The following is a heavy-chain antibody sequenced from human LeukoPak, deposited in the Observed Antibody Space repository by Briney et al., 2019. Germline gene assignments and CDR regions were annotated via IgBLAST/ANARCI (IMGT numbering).Heavy chain of an antibody. D-gene: IGHD1-26*01. CDR3: TRAGGGYQPLDY. CDR1: GFTFSSYS. J-gene: IGHJ4*02. Sequence: GGSLRLSCAASGFTFSSYSMNWVRQAPGKGLEWVGRTRNKANGYSTEYAASVKGRFSISTDDSKNSLYLQMNSLKTEDTAVYYCTRAGGGYQPLDYWGQGTLVTVSS. CDR2: TRNKANGYST. V-gene: IGHV3-72*01.